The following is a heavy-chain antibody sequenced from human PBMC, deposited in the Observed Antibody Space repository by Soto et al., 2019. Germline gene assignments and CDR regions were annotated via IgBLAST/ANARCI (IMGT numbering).Heavy chain of an antibody. CDR3: AKGKRIAVAGPPDY. V-gene: IGHV3-30-3*01. J-gene: IGHJ4*02. D-gene: IGHD6-19*01. CDR1: GFTFSSYA. CDR2: ISYDGSNK. Sequence: QVQLVESGGGVVQPGRSLRLSCAASGFTFSSYAMHWVRQAPGKGLEWVAVISYDGSNKYYADSVKGRFTISRDNFKNTLYLQMNSLRAEDTAVYYCAKGKRIAVAGPPDYWGQGTLVTVSS.